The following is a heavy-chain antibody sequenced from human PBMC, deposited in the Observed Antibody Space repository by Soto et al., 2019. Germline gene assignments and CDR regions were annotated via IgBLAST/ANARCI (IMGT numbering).Heavy chain of an antibody. CDR3: ARHSRGAGYRLAAKRYYFDY. D-gene: IGHD6-13*01. V-gene: IGHV4-39*01. CDR1: GGSISSSSYY. J-gene: IGHJ4*02. Sequence: PSETLSLTCTVSGGSISSSSYYWGWIRQPPGKGLEWIGSIYYSGSTYYNPSLKSRVTISVDTSKNQFSLKLSSVTAADTAVYYCARHSRGAGYRLAAKRYYFDYWGQGTLVTVSS. CDR2: IYYSGST.